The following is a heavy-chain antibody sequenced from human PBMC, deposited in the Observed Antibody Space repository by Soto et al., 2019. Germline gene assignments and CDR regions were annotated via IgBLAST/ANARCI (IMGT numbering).Heavy chain of an antibody. CDR1: GFTFSSYA. V-gene: IGHV3-23*01. CDR3: AKAQLWSDDYYGMDV. D-gene: IGHD5-18*01. Sequence: GGSLRLSCASSGFTFSSYAMSWVRQAPGKGLEWVSAISGSGGSTYYADSVKGRFTISRDNSKNTLYLQMNSLRAEDTAVYYCAKAQLWSDDYYGMDVGGQGPTVTVP. CDR2: ISGSGGST. J-gene: IGHJ6*02.